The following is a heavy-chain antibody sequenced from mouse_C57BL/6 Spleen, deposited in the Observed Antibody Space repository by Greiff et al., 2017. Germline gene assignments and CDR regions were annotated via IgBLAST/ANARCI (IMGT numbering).Heavy chain of an antibody. J-gene: IGHJ2*01. CDR3: ARGNYDYDRYYFDY. V-gene: IGHV1-55*01. Sequence: QVQLQQPGAELVKPGASVKMSCKASGYTFTSYWITWVKQRPGQGLEWIGDIYPGSGSTNYNEKFKGKDTLTVDTSSSTAYMQISSLTAADSAVYYCARGNYDYDRYYFDYWGQGTTLTVSS. CDR1: GYTFTSYW. CDR2: IYPGSGST. D-gene: IGHD2-4*01.